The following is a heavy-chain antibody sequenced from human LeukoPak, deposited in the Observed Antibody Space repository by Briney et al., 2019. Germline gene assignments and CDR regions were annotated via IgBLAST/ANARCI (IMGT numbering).Heavy chain of an antibody. CDR3: ARREQWLVGDDY. V-gene: IGHV1-46*01. CDR1: GYTFTSYY. J-gene: IGHJ4*02. Sequence: ASVKVSCKASGYTFTSYYMHWVRQAPGQGLEWMGIINPSGDSTSYAQKFQGRVTMTRDMSTSTVYMELSSLRSEDTAVYYCARREQWLVGDDYWGKGTLVTVSS. CDR2: INPSGDST. D-gene: IGHD6-19*01.